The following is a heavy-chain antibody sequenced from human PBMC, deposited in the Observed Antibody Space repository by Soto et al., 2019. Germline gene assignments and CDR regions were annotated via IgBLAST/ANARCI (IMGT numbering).Heavy chain of an antibody. CDR2: IIPIFGTA. J-gene: IGHJ6*02. D-gene: IGHD2-15*01. CDR3: ARRAPNCSGGSCSSPPYYYYYGMDV. Sequence: SVKVSCKASGGTFSSYAISWVRQAPGQGXEWMGGIIPIFGTANYAQKFQGRVTITADESTSTAYMELSSLRSEDTAVYYCARRAPNCSGGSCSSPPYYYYYGMDVWGQGTTVTVSS. V-gene: IGHV1-69*13. CDR1: GGTFSSYA.